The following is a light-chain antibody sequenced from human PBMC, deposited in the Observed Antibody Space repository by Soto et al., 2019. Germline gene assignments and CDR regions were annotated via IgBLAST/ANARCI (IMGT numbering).Light chain of an antibody. V-gene: IGKV1-9*01. J-gene: IGKJ2*01. Sequence: DIQLTQSPSFLSASVGDRVTITCRASQGISSYLAWYQQKPGKAPKLLIYAASTLQSGVPSRFSGSGSGTEFTLTISRLQPEDFETYYCQQLNSYPNTFGQGTKMEIK. CDR2: AAS. CDR1: QGISSY. CDR3: QQLNSYPNT.